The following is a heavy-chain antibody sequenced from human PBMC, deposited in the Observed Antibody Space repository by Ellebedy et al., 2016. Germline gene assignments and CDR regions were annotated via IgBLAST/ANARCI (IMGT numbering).Heavy chain of an antibody. V-gene: IGHV4-31*03. CDR2: IYYSGST. J-gene: IGHJ4*02. D-gene: IGHD5-18*01. CDR1: GGSISSGGYY. Sequence: SETLSLTCTVSGGSISSGGYYWSWIRQHPGKGLEWIGYIYYSGSTYYNPSLKSRVTISVDTSKNQFSLKLSSVTAADTAVYYCARMGIQRWPGTWIYWGQGTLVTVSS. CDR3: ARMGIQRWPGTWIY.